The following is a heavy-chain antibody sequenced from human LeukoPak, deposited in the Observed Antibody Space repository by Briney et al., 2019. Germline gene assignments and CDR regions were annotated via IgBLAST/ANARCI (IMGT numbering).Heavy chain of an antibody. V-gene: IGHV4-39*01. CDR1: GGSISSSSYY. CDR3: ARPSLTTVTTKDLEAFDI. D-gene: IGHD4-17*01. CDR2: IYYSGST. J-gene: IGHJ3*02. Sequence: SETLSLTCTVSGGSISSSSYYWGWIRQPPGKGLEWIGSIYYSGSTYYNPSLKSRVTISVDTSKNQFSLKLSSVTAADTAVYYCARPSLTTVTTKDLEAFDIWGQGTMVTVSS.